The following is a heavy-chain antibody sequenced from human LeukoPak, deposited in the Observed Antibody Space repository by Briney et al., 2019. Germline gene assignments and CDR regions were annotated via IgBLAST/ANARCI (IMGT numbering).Heavy chain of an antibody. CDR3: ARGAPRGVWNFYFDY. D-gene: IGHD1-7*01. V-gene: IGHV1-18*01. J-gene: IGHJ4*02. CDR2: VGPYNRKT. CDR1: NYAFSSYG. Sequence: ASVKVPCTASNYAFSSYGIGWVRQAPGQGLEWMGWVGPYNRKTNYSQKFQGRVTMTTDTSTNTAYLELRTLRSDDTAVYYCARGAPRGVWNFYFDYWGQGTLVTVSS.